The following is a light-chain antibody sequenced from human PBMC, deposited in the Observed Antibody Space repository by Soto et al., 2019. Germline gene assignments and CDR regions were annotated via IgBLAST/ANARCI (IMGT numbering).Light chain of an antibody. CDR1: QSVSSSY. V-gene: IGKV3-20*01. CDR3: QQYGTSPVT. Sequence: TQSPVTLSVSSGEGATLSCRASQSVSSSYLAWYQQKRGQAPRLVIYGATSRATGIPDRFSGSGSGTDFTLTISRLEPEDFAVYYCQQYGTSPVTFGQGTKVDTK. CDR2: GAT. J-gene: IGKJ1*01.